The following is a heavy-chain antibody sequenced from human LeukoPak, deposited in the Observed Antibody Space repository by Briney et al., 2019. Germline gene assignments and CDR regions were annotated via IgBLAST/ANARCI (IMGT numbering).Heavy chain of an antibody. CDR3: AKDTAMVKYYFDY. V-gene: IGHV3-23*01. J-gene: IGHJ4*02. CDR2: ISGSGGST. Sequence: GGSLRLSCAASGSTFSSYAMSWVRQAPGKGLEWVSAISGSGGSTYYADSVKGRFTISRDNSKNTLYLQMNSLRAEDTAVYYCAKDTAMVKYYFDYWGQGTLVTVSS. CDR1: GSTFSSYA. D-gene: IGHD5-18*01.